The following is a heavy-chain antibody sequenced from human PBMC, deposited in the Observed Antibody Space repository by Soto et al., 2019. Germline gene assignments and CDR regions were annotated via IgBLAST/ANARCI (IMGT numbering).Heavy chain of an antibody. D-gene: IGHD1-26*01. J-gene: IGHJ4*02. Sequence: QPGGSLRLSCAASGFTSSSYAMHWVRQAPGKGLEWVAVISYDGSNNYYADSVKGRFTISRDNSKNTLYLQMNSLRAEDTAVYYCARDFGSLEATIDYWGQGTLVTVSS. CDR1: GFTSSSYA. V-gene: IGHV3-30-3*01. CDR2: ISYDGSNN. CDR3: ARDFGSLEATIDY.